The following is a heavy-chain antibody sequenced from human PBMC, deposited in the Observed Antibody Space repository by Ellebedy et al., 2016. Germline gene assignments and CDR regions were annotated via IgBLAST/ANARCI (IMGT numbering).Heavy chain of an antibody. J-gene: IGHJ6*02. D-gene: IGHD5-12*01. V-gene: IGHV4-34*01. Sequence: GSLRLSCAVYGGSFSGYYWSWIRQPPGKGLEWIGEINHSGSTNYNPSLKCRVTISVDTSKNQFSLKLSSVTAADTAVYYCARGVREYSGYDSQYYYYYYGMDVWGQGTTVTVSS. CDR1: GGSFSGYY. CDR2: INHSGST. CDR3: ARGVREYSGYDSQYYYYYYGMDV.